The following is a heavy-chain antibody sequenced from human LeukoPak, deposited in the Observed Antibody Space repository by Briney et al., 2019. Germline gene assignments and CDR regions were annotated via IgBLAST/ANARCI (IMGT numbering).Heavy chain of an antibody. Sequence: AAVKVSCRNSGYTFTGYILHWARHAPGHGFEWLGWANPKTGVTHYTQQFHDTVTTTTETTRSTPFLYLSDVRPHNTPIYYSARDPPQWLMVPYNYWGQGTLVTVSS. V-gene: IGHV1-2*02. D-gene: IGHD6-19*01. J-gene: IGHJ4*02. CDR1: GYTFTGYI. CDR3: ARDPPQWLMVPYNY. CDR2: ANPKTGVT.